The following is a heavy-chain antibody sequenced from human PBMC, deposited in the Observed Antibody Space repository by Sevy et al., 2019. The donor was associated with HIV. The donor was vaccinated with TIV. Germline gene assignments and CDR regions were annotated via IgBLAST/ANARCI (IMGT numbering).Heavy chain of an antibody. D-gene: IGHD1-26*01. J-gene: IGHJ4*02. V-gene: IGHV3-11*06. CDR1: GFTFSDYY. CDR3: ARGLVGANLGTDY. Sequence: GGSLRLSCSASGFTFSDYYMNWIRQAPGKGLECISYISFSSNYTMYADSVTGRFTISRDNAKNSLYLQMNSLRAEDTAVYYCARGLVGANLGTDYWGQGSLVTVSS. CDR2: ISFSSNYT.